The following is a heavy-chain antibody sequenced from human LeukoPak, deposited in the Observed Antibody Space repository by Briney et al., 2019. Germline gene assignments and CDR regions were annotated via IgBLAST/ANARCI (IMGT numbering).Heavy chain of an antibody. V-gene: IGHV1-69*04. D-gene: IGHD2-2*01. CDR2: IIPILGIA. Sequence: ASVKVSCKASGGTFSSYAISWVRQAPGQGLEWMGRIIPILGIANYAQKFQGRVTITADKSTSTAYMELSSLRSEDTAVYYCASGYCSSTSCYRGLDAFDIWGQGTMVIVSS. CDR3: ASGYCSSTSCYRGLDAFDI. J-gene: IGHJ3*02. CDR1: GGTFSSYA.